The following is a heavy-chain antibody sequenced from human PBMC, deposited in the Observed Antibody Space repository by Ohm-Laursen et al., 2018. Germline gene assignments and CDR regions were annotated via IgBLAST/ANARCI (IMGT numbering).Heavy chain of an antibody. J-gene: IGHJ6*02. V-gene: IGHV3-66*01. CDR2: IYSGGSK. Sequence: SLRLSCTASGFTVSSNYMSWVRQAPGKGLEWVSVIYSGGSKYYADSVKGRFTISRDNSKNTLYLQMNSLRAEDTAVYYCARDGFIQLVFLCCMEVWGQGTTVTVSS. D-gene: IGHD5-18*01. CDR3: ARDGFIQLVFLCCMEV. CDR1: GFTVSSNY.